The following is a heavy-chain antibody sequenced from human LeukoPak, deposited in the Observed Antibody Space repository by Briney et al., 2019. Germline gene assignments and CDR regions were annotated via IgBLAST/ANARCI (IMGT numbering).Heavy chain of an antibody. V-gene: IGHV4-39*01. CDR2: IYYSGST. CDR3: ARHTGIAAASDY. J-gene: IGHJ4*02. CDR1: DGSISSSSYY. D-gene: IGHD6-13*01. Sequence: PSETLSLTCTVSDGSISSSSYYWGWIRQPPEKGLEWIGSIYYSGSTYYNPSLKSRVTISVDTSKNQFSLKLSSVTAADTAVYYCARHTGIAAASDYWGQGTLVTVSS.